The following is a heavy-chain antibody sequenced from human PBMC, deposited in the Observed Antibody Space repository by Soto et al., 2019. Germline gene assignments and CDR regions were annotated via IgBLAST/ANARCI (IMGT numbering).Heavy chain of an antibody. D-gene: IGHD5-12*01. V-gene: IGHV4-30-4*01. CDR2: IYYSGST. CDR1: CGSISSGDYY. CDR3: ARAWLQLYYYGMDV. Sequence: SVTLSLTYTFSCGSISSGDYYFSCIRHPPGKCLEWIGYIYYSGSTYYNPSLKSRVTISVDTSKNQFSLKLSSVTAADTAVYYCARAWLQLYYYGMDVWGHGTTVTSP. J-gene: IGHJ6*02.